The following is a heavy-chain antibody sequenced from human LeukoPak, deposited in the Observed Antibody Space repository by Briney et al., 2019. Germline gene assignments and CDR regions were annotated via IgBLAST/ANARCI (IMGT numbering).Heavy chain of an antibody. CDR2: ISWNSGSI. CDR1: GFTFDDYA. D-gene: IGHD2-21*02. CDR3: AKASAYCGGDCWRTFDY. J-gene: IGHJ4*02. Sequence: GGPLRLSCAASGFTFDDYAMHWVRQAPGKGLEWVSGISWNSGSIGYADSVKGRFTISRDNAKNSLYLQMNSLRAEDTALYYCAKASAYCGGDCWRTFDYWGQGTLVTVSS. V-gene: IGHV3-9*01.